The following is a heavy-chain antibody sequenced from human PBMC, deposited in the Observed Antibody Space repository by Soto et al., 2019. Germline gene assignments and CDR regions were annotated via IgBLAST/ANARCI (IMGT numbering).Heavy chain of an antibody. CDR2: ISYDGSNK. D-gene: IGHD3-22*01. CDR3: AKDLYYYDSSGFIDFDY. Sequence: GGSLRLSCAASGFTFSSYGMHWVRQAPGKGLEWVAVISYDGSNKYYADSVKGRFTISRDNSKNTLYLQMNSLRAEGTAVYYCAKDLYYYDSSGFIDFDYWGQGTLVTVSS. J-gene: IGHJ4*02. V-gene: IGHV3-30*18. CDR1: GFTFSSYG.